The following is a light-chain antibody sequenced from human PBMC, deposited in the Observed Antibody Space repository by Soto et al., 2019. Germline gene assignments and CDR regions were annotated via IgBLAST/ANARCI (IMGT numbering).Light chain of an antibody. CDR2: GAS. Sequence: EIVMMQSPATLSMSPGERATLFCRASQSIRSNLAWYQPKPGQATRLLIYGASTRATGVPASFSGSGSGTEFILTISSRQSVHFAVSYYQQYQSWPLTVGGGTKVEI. CDR1: QSIRSN. CDR3: QQYQSWPLT. J-gene: IGKJ4*01. V-gene: IGKV3-15*01.